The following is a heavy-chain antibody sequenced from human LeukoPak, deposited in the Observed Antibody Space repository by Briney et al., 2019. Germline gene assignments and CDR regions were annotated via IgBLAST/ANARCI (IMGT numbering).Heavy chain of an antibody. CDR1: GYTFSNYY. Sequence: ASVKVSCKASGYTFSNYYMHWVRQAHGQGLEWMGIINPSVGSASSAQKFQGRVTMTGDTSTSTVYMELSSLRSDDTAVYYCARDYHGSGSLTTFDYWGQGTLVTVSS. J-gene: IGHJ4*02. V-gene: IGHV1-46*01. D-gene: IGHD3-10*01. CDR3: ARDYHGSGSLTTFDY. CDR2: INPSVGSA.